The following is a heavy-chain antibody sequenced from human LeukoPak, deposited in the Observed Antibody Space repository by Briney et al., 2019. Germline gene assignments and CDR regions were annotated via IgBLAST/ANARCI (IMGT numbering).Heavy chain of an antibody. D-gene: IGHD2-21*02. J-gene: IGHJ4*02. V-gene: IGHV1-46*01. CDR3: ASVLYCGADCYSGRYFFDY. CDR1: GYTFTSYD. Sequence: VASVKVSCKASGYTFTSYDMHWVRQAPGQGLEWMEVINPSGDSTSYAQKFQGRVTMTRDTSTSTVYMELSSLRSEDTAVYYCASVLYCGADCYSGRYFFDYWGQGTLVTVSS. CDR2: INPSGDST.